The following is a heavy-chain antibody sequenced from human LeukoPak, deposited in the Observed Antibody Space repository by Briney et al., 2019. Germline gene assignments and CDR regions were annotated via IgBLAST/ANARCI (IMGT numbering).Heavy chain of an antibody. V-gene: IGHV3-30-3*01. Sequence: GGSLRLSCAASGFTFSSYAMHWVRQAPGKGLEWVAVISYDGSNKYYADSVKGRFTISRDNSKNTLYLQMNSLRAEDTAVYYCASSRGDQHLDYWGQGTLVIVSS. J-gene: IGHJ4*02. D-gene: IGHD2-21*02. CDR2: ISYDGSNK. CDR3: ASSRGDQHLDY. CDR1: GFTFSSYA.